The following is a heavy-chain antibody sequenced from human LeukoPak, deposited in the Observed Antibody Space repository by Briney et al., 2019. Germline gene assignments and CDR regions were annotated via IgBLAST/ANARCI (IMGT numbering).Heavy chain of an antibody. Sequence: ASVKVSCKASGYTFTSNGISWVRQAPGQGLEWMGWISAYNGNTNYEQKLQGRVTMTTDTSTSTAYMELSRLRSDDTAVYYCARDLPNPLTYYYGSGRSDYFDYWGQGTLVTVSS. CDR3: ARDLPNPLTYYYGSGRSDYFDY. CDR1: GYTFTSNG. D-gene: IGHD3-10*01. J-gene: IGHJ4*02. CDR2: ISAYNGNT. V-gene: IGHV1-18*01.